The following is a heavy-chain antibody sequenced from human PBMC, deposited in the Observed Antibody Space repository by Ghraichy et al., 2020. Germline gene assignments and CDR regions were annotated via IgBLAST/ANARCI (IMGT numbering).Heavy chain of an antibody. CDR3: ARGTYGDYSVDY. CDR1: GFTFSSYS. V-gene: IGHV3-21*01. J-gene: IGHJ4*02. D-gene: IGHD4-17*01. CDR2: SSSSSRYI. Sequence: GGSLRLSCAASGFTFSSYSMNWVRQAPGKGLEWVSSSSSSSRYIYYADSVKGRFTISRDNAKNSLYLQMNSLRAEDTAVYYCARGTYGDYSVDYWGQGTLVTVSS.